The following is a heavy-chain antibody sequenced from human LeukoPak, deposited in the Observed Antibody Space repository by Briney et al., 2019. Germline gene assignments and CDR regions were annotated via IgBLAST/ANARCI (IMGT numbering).Heavy chain of an antibody. Sequence: ASVKVSCKASGYTFTTYGISWVRQAPGQGLEWMGWISAFNGNTNYAQNLQGRVTMTTDTPTSTAYMELKSLRSDDTAVYYCAREEDSCHSYWGQGTLVTVSS. CDR1: GYTFTTYG. CDR3: AREEDSCHSY. D-gene: IGHD2-15*01. V-gene: IGHV1-18*01. CDR2: ISAFNGNT. J-gene: IGHJ4*02.